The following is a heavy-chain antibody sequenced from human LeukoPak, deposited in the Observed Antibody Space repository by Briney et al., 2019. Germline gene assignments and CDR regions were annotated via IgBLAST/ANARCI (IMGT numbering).Heavy chain of an antibody. J-gene: IGHJ4*02. V-gene: IGHV4-4*09. CDR2: IYTSGGT. Sequence: SETLSLTCTVSGDSISRYYWSWIRQPPGKGLEWIGYIYTSGGTNYIPSLKGRVTISIDTSKNQVSLKLSSATAADSAVYNCARLTRLSTSPDRYYLDYWGQGTLVTVAS. CDR3: ARLTRLSTSPDRYYLDY. CDR1: GDSISRYY. D-gene: IGHD6-6*01.